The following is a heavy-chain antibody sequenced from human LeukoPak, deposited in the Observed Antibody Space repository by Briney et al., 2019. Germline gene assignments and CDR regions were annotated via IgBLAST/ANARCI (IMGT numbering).Heavy chain of an antibody. J-gene: IGHJ4*02. V-gene: IGHV3-15*01. Sequence: PGGSLRLSCAASGFTFSNAWMNWVRQAPGKGLEWVGRIKSKPDGGTTDYAAPVKDRFTISRDDSKSTLYMQMNSLETEDTAVYYCTARNFDYWGQGTLVTVSS. CDR1: GFTFSNAW. CDR3: TARNFDY. CDR2: IKSKPDGGTT.